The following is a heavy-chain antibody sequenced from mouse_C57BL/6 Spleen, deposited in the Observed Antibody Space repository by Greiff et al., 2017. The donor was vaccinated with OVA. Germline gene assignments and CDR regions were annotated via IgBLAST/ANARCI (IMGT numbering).Heavy chain of an antibody. CDR3: ARAGDGYDDGTGYYFDY. CDR1: GYTFTSYW. Sequence: QVQLQQSGAELVKPGASVKLSCKASGYTFTSYWMHWVKQRPGRGLEWIGRIDPNSGGTKYNEKFKSKATLTVDKPSSTAYMQLSSLTSEDSAVYYCARAGDGYDDGTGYYFDYWGQGTTLTVSS. J-gene: IGHJ2*01. CDR2: IDPNSGGT. V-gene: IGHV1-72*01. D-gene: IGHD2-2*01.